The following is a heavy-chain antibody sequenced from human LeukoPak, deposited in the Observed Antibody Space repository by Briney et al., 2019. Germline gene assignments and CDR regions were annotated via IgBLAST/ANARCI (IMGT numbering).Heavy chain of an antibody. V-gene: IGHV4-39*01. CDR3: AEVRRYYDFWSGYFEGWFDP. D-gene: IGHD3-3*01. Sequence: SETLSLTCTVSGGSISSSSYYWGWIRQPPGKGLEWIGSIYYSGSTYYNPSLKSRVTISVDTSKNQFSLKLSSVTAADTAVYYCAEVRRYYDFWSGYFEGWFDPWGQGTLVTVSS. J-gene: IGHJ5*02. CDR2: IYYSGST. CDR1: GGSISSSSYY.